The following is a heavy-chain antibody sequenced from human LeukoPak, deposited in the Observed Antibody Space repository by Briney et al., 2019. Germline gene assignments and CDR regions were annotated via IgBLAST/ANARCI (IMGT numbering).Heavy chain of an antibody. CDR3: AREVGCSGGSCYVY. CDR1: GFTFSSYW. Sequence: PGGSLRLSCAASGFTFSSYWMHWVRQAPGKGLMWVSRINSDGSSTSYADSVKGRFTISRDNAKNTLYLQMNSLRAEDTAVYYCAREVGCSGGSCYVYWGQGTLVTVSS. CDR2: INSDGSST. V-gene: IGHV3-74*01. J-gene: IGHJ4*02. D-gene: IGHD2-15*01.